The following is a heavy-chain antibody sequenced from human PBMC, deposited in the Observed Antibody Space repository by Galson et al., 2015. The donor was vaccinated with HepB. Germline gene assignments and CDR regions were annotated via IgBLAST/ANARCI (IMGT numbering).Heavy chain of an antibody. CDR2: IIPILGIA. CDR3: AREGTTVTTSGMN. D-gene: IGHD4-17*01. Sequence: SVKVSCKASGGTFSSYTISWVRQAPGQGLEWMGRIIPILGIANYAQKFQGRVTITADKSTSTAYMELSSLRSEDTAVYYCAREGTTVTTSGMNWGQGTLVTVSS. V-gene: IGHV1-69*04. J-gene: IGHJ4*02. CDR1: GGTFSSYT.